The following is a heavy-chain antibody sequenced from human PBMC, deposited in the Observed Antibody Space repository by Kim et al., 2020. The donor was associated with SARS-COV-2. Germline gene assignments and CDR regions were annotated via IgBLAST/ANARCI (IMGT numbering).Heavy chain of an antibody. D-gene: IGHD6-13*01. CDR3: ATAAGDAFDI. Sequence: GGPSTNPPPKSRITHSTDTSKNHFSLTLTSVTTADTAVYYCATAAGDAFDIWGQGTMVTVSS. V-gene: IGHV4-30-2*05. J-gene: IGHJ3*02. CDR2: GGP.